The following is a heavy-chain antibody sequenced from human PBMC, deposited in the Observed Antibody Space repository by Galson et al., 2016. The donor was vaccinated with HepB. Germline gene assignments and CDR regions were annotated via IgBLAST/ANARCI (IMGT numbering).Heavy chain of an antibody. CDR2: IVGRGVST. D-gene: IGHD2-21*02. V-gene: IGHV3-23*01. Sequence: SLRLSCAASGFTFSTYAMTWVRQAPGKGLEWVSVIVGRGVSTYYTDSVKGRFTISRDNSKNTLYLQMNSLRAEDTAVYFCAKDSGGDAYYFDYWGQGTLVTVSS. J-gene: IGHJ4*02. CDR3: AKDSGGDAYYFDY. CDR1: GFTFSTYA.